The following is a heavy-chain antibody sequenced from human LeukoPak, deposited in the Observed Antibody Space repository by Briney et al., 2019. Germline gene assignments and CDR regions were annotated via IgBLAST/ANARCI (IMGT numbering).Heavy chain of an antibody. CDR2: IYYSGST. J-gene: IGHJ4*02. CDR3: ARASAHAAAGIYYFDY. Sequence: SETLSLTCTVSGGSISSYYWSWIRRPPGKGLEWIGYIYYSGSTNYNPSLKSRVTISVDTSKNQFSLKLSSVTAADTAVYYCARASAHAAAGIYYFDYWGQGTLITVSS. D-gene: IGHD6-13*01. V-gene: IGHV4-59*01. CDR1: GGSISSYY.